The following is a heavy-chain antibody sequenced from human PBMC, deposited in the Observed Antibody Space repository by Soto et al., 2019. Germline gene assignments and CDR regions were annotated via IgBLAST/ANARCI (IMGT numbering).Heavy chain of an antibody. CDR3: ARLRIATNNYKWFDP. D-gene: IGHD2-21*01. CDR2: IYVTGAV. V-gene: IGHV4-31*03. CDR1: GAALNSGNYY. J-gene: IGHJ5*02. Sequence: PSETLSIICSVSGAALNSGNYYWSWIRQVPGKGPEWIGHIYVTGAVDYNPSLRDRITISQDTSERQFSLNLRLVTAADTAVYYCARLRIATNNYKWFDPWGQGTLVTVSS.